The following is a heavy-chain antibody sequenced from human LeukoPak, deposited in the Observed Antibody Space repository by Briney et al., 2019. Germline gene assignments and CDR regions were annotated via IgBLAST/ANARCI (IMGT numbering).Heavy chain of an antibody. V-gene: IGHV4-59*01. CDR1: GVSINNY. D-gene: IGHD3-10*01. J-gene: IGHJ5*02. Sequence: WETLSLTCTVSGVSINNYWRWIRQPPGTGLEWIGYIHYTGSTNYDPSLKSRVSISVDTSKNQYSLKLSSVTAADTAIYYCARGGYYGSGNDFRFEPWGQGTLVTVSS. CDR3: ARGGYYGSGNDFRFEP. CDR2: IHYTGST.